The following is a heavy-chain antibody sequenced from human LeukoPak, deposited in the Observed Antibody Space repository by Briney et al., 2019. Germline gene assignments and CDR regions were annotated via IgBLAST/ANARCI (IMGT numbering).Heavy chain of an antibody. CDR2: IKQDGSET. V-gene: IGHV3-7*01. CDR1: GFTFSSYW. J-gene: IGHJ4*02. Sequence: GASLRLSCAASGFTFSSYWMNWVRQAPGKGLEWVAKIKQDGSETYYVDSVKGRFSISRDNAKNSLYLQMNSLRAEDTAMYYCASPSYSGGWYCLDYWGQGTLVTVSS. CDR3: ASPSYSGGWYCLDY. D-gene: IGHD6-13*01.